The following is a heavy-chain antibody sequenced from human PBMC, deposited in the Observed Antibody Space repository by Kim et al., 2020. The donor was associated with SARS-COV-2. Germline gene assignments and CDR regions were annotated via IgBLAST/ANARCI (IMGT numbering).Heavy chain of an antibody. V-gene: IGHV4-31*03. CDR2: IYYSGST. CDR1: GGSISSGGYY. J-gene: IGHJ4*02. CDR3: ARDRAVLRYFDY. Sequence: SETLSLTCTVSGGSISSGGYYWSWIRQHPGKGLEWIGYIYYSGSTYYNPSLKSRVTISVDTSKNQFSLKLSSVTAADTAVYYCARDRAVLRYFDYWGQGTLVTVSS. D-gene: IGHD3-9*01.